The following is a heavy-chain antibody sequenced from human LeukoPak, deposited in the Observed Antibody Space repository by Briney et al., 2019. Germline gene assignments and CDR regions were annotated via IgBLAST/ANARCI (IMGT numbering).Heavy chain of an antibody. CDR1: RFTFKNYA. CDR3: AESFDGRGYYYVYFDN. V-gene: IGHV3-23*01. CDR2: ISSSGDAT. Sequence: GSLRLSCAASRFTFKNYAMSWVRQAPGKGLEWVSSISSSGDATYYANSVKGRFTISRDNSKSTLYLQMNSLRAEDTAVYYCAESFDGRGYYYVYFDNWGQGTLVTVSS. D-gene: IGHD3-22*01. J-gene: IGHJ4*02.